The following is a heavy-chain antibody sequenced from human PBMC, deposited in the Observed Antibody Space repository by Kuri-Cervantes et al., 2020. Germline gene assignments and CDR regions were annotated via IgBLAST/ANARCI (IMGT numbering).Heavy chain of an antibody. J-gene: IGHJ4*02. V-gene: IGHV3-23*01. CDR2: ISGSGGST. D-gene: IGHD3-10*01. Sequence: GESLKISCAASGFTFSSYAMSWVRQAPGKGLEWVSAISGSGGSTYYADSVKGRFTISRDNSKNTLYLQMNSLRAEDTAVYYCARDPWVITMVQGDYYFDYWGQGTLVTDSS. CDR3: ARDPWVITMVQGDYYFDY. CDR1: GFTFSSYA.